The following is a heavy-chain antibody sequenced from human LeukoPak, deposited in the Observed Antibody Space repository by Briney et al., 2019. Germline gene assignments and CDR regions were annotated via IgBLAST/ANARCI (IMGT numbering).Heavy chain of an antibody. CDR3: ARCYDSSGYYPDY. D-gene: IGHD3-22*01. CDR2: IKQDGSEK. CDR1: GFTFSSYL. V-gene: IGHV3-7*01. J-gene: IGHJ4*02. Sequence: PGGSLRLSCAASGFTFSSYLMSWVRQAPGKGLEWVANIKQDGSEKCYVDSVKGRFTISRDNAKNSLYLQMNSLRAEDTAVYYCARCYDSSGYYPDYWGQGTLVTVSS.